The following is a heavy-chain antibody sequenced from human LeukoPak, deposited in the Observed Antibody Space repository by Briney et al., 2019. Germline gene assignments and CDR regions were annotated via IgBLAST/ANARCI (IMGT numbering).Heavy chain of an antibody. CDR1: GFPFSNYW. V-gene: IGHV3-7*01. J-gene: IGHJ4*02. Sequence: GGSLILSCAASGFPFSNYWMSWVRQAPGKGLEWVANIRQDGSEAYYVDSVRGRFIVSRDNAKDSVFLQMNSLRAEDTAVYYCARDFAAAVGWGQGTLVTVSS. CDR2: IRQDGSEA. CDR3: ARDFAAAVG. D-gene: IGHD6-13*01.